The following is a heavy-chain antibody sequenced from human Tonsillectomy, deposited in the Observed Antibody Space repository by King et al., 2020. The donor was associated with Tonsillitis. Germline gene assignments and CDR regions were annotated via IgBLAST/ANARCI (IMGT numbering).Heavy chain of an antibody. J-gene: IGHJ3*02. Sequence: VQLVESGGGLVQPGGSLRLSCAASGFTFSSYSMNWVRQAPGKGLEWVLYISSSSSTIYYADSVKGRFTISRDNAKNSLYLQMNSLRAEDTAVYYCARLTGNDAFDIWGQGTMVTVSS. CDR3: ARLTGNDAFDI. CDR1: GFTFSSYS. CDR2: ISSSSSTI. D-gene: IGHD3-9*01. V-gene: IGHV3-48*01.